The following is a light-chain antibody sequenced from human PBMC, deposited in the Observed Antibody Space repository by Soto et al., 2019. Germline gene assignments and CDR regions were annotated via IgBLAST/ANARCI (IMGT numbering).Light chain of an antibody. CDR1: QGISSY. Sequence: IQLTQSPSSLSASVGDRVTITCRASQGISSYLAWYQQKPGKVPELLIYAASTLQSGVPSRFSGSGSGTDFTLTISSLQPEDFATYYCQQISTYPATVGQGTRLELK. J-gene: IGKJ5*01. V-gene: IGKV1-9*01. CDR2: AAS. CDR3: QQISTYPAT.